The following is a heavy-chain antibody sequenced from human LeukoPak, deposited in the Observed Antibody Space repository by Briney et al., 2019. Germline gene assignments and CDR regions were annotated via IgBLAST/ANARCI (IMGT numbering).Heavy chain of an antibody. D-gene: IGHD2-21*01. CDR1: GFTFDDYA. V-gene: IGHV3-9*01. Sequence: SLRLSCAASGFTFDDYAMHWVRQAPGKGLEWVSGISWNSGSIGYADSVKGRFTISRDNAKSSLFLQMNSLRPEDTALYYCAKTTLYYGRPFDYWGQGTLVTVSS. CDR2: ISWNSGSI. J-gene: IGHJ4*02. CDR3: AKTTLYYGRPFDY.